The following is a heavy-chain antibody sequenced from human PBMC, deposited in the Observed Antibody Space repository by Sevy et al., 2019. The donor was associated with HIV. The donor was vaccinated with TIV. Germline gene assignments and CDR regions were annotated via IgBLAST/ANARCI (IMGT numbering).Heavy chain of an antibody. V-gene: IGHV3-23*01. CDR2: ISGSGGST. CDR3: ANYYGSGSYSHRYMDV. D-gene: IGHD3-10*01. Sequence: GGSLRLSCAASGFTFSSYAMSWVRQAPGKGLEWVSAISGSGGSTYYADSVKGRFTISRDNSKNPLYLQMNSLRAEDTAVYYCANYYGSGSYSHRYMDVWGKGTTVTVSS. CDR1: GFTFSSYA. J-gene: IGHJ6*03.